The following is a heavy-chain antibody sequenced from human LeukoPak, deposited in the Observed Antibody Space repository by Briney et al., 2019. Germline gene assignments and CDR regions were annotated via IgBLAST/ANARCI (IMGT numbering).Heavy chain of an antibody. CDR2: INPNSGVT. D-gene: IGHD6-19*01. V-gene: IGHV1-2*02. Sequence: GASAKVSCKASGHTFTGYYMHWVRQAPGQGLEWLGWINPNSGVTNYAQKFQGRITMTRDTSTTTVYMELSSLASDDTAVYYCGSAQWLVGVFYWGQGTLVTVSS. CDR3: GSAQWLVGVFY. CDR1: GHTFTGYY. J-gene: IGHJ4*02.